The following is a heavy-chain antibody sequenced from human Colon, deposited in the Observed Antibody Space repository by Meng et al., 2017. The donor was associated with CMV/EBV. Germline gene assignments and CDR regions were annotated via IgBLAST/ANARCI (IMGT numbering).Heavy chain of an antibody. CDR3: ARCSSTSYDFFGVDV. CDR2: INSDGSST. J-gene: IGHJ6*02. CDR1: GFTFSNYW. Sequence: GESLKISCAASGFTFSNYWMHWVRRVPGKVLVWVSHINSDGSSTTYADSVKGRFTISRDNGKNTVFLQMNSLTAEDAAVYYCARCSSTSYDFFGVDVWGQGTTVTVSS. D-gene: IGHD2-2*01. V-gene: IGHV3-74*03.